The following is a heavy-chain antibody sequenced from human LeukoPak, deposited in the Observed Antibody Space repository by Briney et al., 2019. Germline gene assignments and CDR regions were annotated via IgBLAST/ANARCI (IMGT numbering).Heavy chain of an antibody. Sequence: PSETLSLICTVSGGSVSRGLHYWNWIRQPPGKGLEWMGYVYYNGNFNYNPSLESRVTMSLDTSKNQFSLRLSSVTAADTAVYYCARDLASYYDSSGYFDAFDIWGQGTMVTVSS. CDR1: GGSVSRGLHY. J-gene: IGHJ3*02. CDR3: ARDLASYYDSSGYFDAFDI. CDR2: VYYNGNF. V-gene: IGHV4-61*01. D-gene: IGHD3-22*01.